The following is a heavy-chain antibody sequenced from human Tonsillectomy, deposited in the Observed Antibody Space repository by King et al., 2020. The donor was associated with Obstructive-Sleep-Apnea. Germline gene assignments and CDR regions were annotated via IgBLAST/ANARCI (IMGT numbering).Heavy chain of an antibody. CDR1: GGSISGFY. V-gene: IGHV4-59*01. Sequence: QLQESGPELVKPSETLSLTCSVSGGSISGFYWRWIRQPPGKGLEWIGYIYDSGSTNYNPSLKSLVTISLDTSKKQFSLKLTSVTAADTAVYYCARVRGWELFFFDYWGQGTLVTVSS. D-gene: IGHD1-26*01. CDR3: ARVRGWELFFFDY. CDR2: IYDSGST. J-gene: IGHJ4*02.